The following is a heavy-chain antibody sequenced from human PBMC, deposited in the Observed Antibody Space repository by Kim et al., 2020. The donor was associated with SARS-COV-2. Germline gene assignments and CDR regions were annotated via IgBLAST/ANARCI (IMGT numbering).Heavy chain of an antibody. V-gene: IGHV4-39*01. CDR3: ASPLWGYCSGGSCQTSDAFDI. J-gene: IGHJ3*02. CDR2: IYYSGST. D-gene: IGHD2-15*01. CDR1: GGSISSSSYY. Sequence: SETLSLTCTVSGGSISSSSYYWGWIRQPPGKGLEWIGSIYYSGSTYYNPSLKSRVTISVDTSKNQFSLKLSSVTAADTAVYYCASPLWGYCSGGSCQTSDAFDIWGQGTMVTVSS.